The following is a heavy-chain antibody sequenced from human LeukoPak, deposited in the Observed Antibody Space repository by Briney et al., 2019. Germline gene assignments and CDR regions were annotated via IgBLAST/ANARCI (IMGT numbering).Heavy chain of an antibody. CDR2: MYYSGSA. V-gene: IGHV4-39*01. CDR3: AQMRRYSTGWYYFDY. Sequence: SETLSLTCTVSDGSISSSTYYWGWIRQPPGKGLEWIGSMYYSGSAYYNSSLKSRVTLSVDTSKNQFSLKLHSVTAADTAVYYCAQMRRYSTGWYYFDYWGQGTLVTVSS. J-gene: IGHJ4*02. D-gene: IGHD6-19*01. CDR1: DGSISSSTYY.